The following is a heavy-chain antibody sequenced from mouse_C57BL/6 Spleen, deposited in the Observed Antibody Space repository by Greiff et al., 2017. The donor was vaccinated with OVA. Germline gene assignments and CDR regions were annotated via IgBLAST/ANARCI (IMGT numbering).Heavy chain of an antibody. CDR2: IYPGDGDT. CDR1: GYAFSSYW. V-gene: IGHV1-80*01. J-gene: IGHJ4*01. CDR3: ARSGYGSYYYAMDY. Sequence: QVQLQQSGAELVKPGASVKISCKASGYAFSSYWMNWVKQRPGKGLEWIGQIYPGDGDTNYNGKFKGKATLTADKSSSTAYMQLSSLTSEDSAVYFCARSGYGSYYYAMDYWGQGTSVTVSS. D-gene: IGHD3-1*01.